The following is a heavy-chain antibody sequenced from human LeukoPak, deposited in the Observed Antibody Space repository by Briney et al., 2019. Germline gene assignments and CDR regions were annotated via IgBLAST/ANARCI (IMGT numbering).Heavy chain of an antibody. CDR1: GFSLSTSGMC. D-gene: IGHD3-22*01. CDR3: ARYYYDSSGYSFDY. J-gene: IGHJ4*02. Sequence: SGPALVKPTQTLTLTCTFSGFSLSTSGMCVSWNRQPPGKALEWLARIDWDDDKYYSTSLKTRLTISKNTSKNQVVLTMTNMDPVDTATYYCARYYYDSSGYSFDYWGQGTLVTVSS. V-gene: IGHV2-70*11. CDR2: IDWDDDK.